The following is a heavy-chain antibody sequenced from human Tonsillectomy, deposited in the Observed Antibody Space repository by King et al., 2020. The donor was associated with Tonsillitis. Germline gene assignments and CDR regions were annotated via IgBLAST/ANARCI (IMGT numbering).Heavy chain of an antibody. J-gene: IGHJ6*02. Sequence: VQLVESGGGLVKPGGSLRLSCAASGFTFSSYSMNWVRQAPGKGLEWVSSISSSSSYIYYADSVKGRFTISRDNAKNSLYLQMNSLRAEDTAVYYCAGTYYYDSSGYYYIPRDVWGQGTTVTVSS. CDR3: AGTYYYDSSGYYYIPRDV. CDR1: GFTFSSYS. D-gene: IGHD3-22*01. CDR2: ISSSSSYI. V-gene: IGHV3-21*01.